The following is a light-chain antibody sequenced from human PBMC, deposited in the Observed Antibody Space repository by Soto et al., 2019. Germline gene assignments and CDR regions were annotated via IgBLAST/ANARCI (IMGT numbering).Light chain of an antibody. CDR3: QHYNYWPPKT. V-gene: IGKV3-15*01. CDR2: GAY. CDR1: ESVGNN. J-gene: IGKJ1*01. Sequence: EIVVSQSPATLSVYLGERITIACRASESVGNNLAWYQQKPGKAPRLLIYGAYTRPTGIPARFSGSGSGTDFTLTIISWQSEDFAVYYCQHYNYWPPKTFGQGTKVDIK.